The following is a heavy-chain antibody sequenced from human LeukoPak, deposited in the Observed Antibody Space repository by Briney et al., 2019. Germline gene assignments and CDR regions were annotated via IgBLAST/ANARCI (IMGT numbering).Heavy chain of an antibody. Sequence: GGSLRLSCAASGFTFSSYAMSWVRQAPGKGLEWVSAISGSGGSTYYADSVKGRFTISRDNSKNTLYLQMNSLRAEDTAVYYYAKEGYTYYYGSGSYYNALNFDYWGQGTLVTVSS. D-gene: IGHD3-10*01. CDR1: GFTFSSYA. CDR3: AKEGYTYYYGSGSYYNALNFDY. V-gene: IGHV3-23*01. CDR2: ISGSGGST. J-gene: IGHJ4*02.